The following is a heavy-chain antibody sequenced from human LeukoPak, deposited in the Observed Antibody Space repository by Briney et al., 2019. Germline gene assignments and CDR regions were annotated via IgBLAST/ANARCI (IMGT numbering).Heavy chain of an antibody. D-gene: IGHD3-3*01. CDR3: ARGIYSDYDFWSGYYPLYYYGMDV. V-gene: IGHV1-8*02. CDR2: MNPNSGNT. Sequence: ASVKVSCKASGGTFSSYAISWVRQATGQGLEWMGWMNPNSGNTGYAQKFQGRVTMTRNTSISTAYMELSSLRSEDTAVYYCARGIYSDYDFWSGYYPLYYYGMDVWGQGTTVTVSS. J-gene: IGHJ6*02. CDR1: GGTFSSYA.